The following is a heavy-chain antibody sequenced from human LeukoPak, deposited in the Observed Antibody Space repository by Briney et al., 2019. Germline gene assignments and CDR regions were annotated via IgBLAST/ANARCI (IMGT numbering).Heavy chain of an antibody. J-gene: IGHJ1*01. Sequence: ASVKVSCKASGYTLTGYYMHWVRQAPGQGLEWMGWINPNSGGTNYAQKFQGRVTMTRDTSISTAYMELSRLRSDDTAVYYCARDDYYGSGILFWGQGTLVTVSS. CDR2: INPNSGGT. D-gene: IGHD3-10*01. V-gene: IGHV1-2*02. CDR3: ARDDYYGSGILF. CDR1: GYTLTGYY.